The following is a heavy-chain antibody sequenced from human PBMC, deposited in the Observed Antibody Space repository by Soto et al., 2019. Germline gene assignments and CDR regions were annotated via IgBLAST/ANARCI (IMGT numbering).Heavy chain of an antibody. J-gene: IGHJ4*02. Sequence: GGSLRLSCAASGFTFSNFAMTWVRQSPGKGLEWVSDIGSGGGNTYYADSVKGRCTISRDNSKNTLFLQMNRLRADDTAVYYRTRGLSLDFWGQAALVTVSS. CDR2: IGSGGGNT. CDR1: GFTFSNFA. CDR3: TRGLSLDF. D-gene: IGHD6-19*01. V-gene: IGHV3-23*01.